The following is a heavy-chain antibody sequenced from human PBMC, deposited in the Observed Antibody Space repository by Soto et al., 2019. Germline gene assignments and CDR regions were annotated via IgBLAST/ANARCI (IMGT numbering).Heavy chain of an antibody. D-gene: IGHD4-17*01. J-gene: IGHJ1*01. V-gene: IGHV4-34*01. CDR3: ARVIAVTTESRYFQH. CDR2: INHSGST. CDR1: GGSFSGYY. Sequence: TSETLSLTCAVYGGSFSGYYWSWIRQPPGKGLEWIGEINHSGSTNYNPSLKSRVTISVDTSKNQFSLKLSSVTAADTAVYYCARVIAVTTESRYFQHWGQGTLVTVSS.